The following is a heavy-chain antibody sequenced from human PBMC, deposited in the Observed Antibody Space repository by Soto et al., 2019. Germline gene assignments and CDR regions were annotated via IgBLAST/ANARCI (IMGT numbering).Heavy chain of an antibody. CDR2: IYWNDDK. CDR3: AHMRPYYYTSRRSDEDAFEV. Sequence: QITLKGSGPTLVKPTETLTLTCTFSGFSISTTGVGVGWIRQPPGKALEWLGIIYWNDDKVYSPFLKTRLTIAKDTSKNHVVLTMTSVDTVDTGTYYCAHMRPYYYTSRRSDEDAFEVWGQGTMVSVSS. V-gene: IGHV2-5*01. CDR1: GFSISTTGVG. D-gene: IGHD3-10*01. J-gene: IGHJ3*01.